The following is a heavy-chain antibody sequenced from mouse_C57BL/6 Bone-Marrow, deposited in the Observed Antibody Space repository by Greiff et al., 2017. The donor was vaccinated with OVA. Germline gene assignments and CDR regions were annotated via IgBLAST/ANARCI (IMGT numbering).Heavy chain of an antibody. CDR2: INPYNGGT. D-gene: IGHD2-3*01. Sequence: VQLKQSGPVLVKPGASVKMSCKASGYTFTDYYMNWVKQSHGKSLEWIGVINPYNGGTSYNQKFKGKATLTVDKSSSTAYMELNSLTSEDSAVYYCARVYDGYDVAYWGQGTLVTVSA. CDR1: GYTFTDYY. J-gene: IGHJ3*01. CDR3: ARVYDGYDVAY. V-gene: IGHV1-19*01.